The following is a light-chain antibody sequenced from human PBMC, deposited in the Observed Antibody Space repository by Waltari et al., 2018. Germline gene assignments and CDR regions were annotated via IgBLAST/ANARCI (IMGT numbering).Light chain of an antibody. CDR2: GAS. CDR1: QSVSSN. Sequence: EIVMTQSPATLSVSPGERAILSCRASQSVSSNLAWYQHKPGQAPRLLIYGASTRATGIPARFSGSGSGTEFTLTISSLQSEDFAVYYCQQYNNWWTFGQGTKVEIK. CDR3: QQYNNWWT. J-gene: IGKJ1*01. V-gene: IGKV3-15*01.